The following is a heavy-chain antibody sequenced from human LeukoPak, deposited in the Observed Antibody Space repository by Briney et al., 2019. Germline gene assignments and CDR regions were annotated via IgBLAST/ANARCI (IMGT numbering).Heavy chain of an antibody. Sequence: ASVKVSCKASGGTFSSYAISWVRQAPGQGLEWMGGIIPIFGTANYAQKFQGRVTITADESTSTAYMELSSLRYEDTAVYYCARDPGSPWGEPYYYYMDVWGKGTTVTVSS. V-gene: IGHV1-69*13. CDR2: IIPIFGTA. CDR1: GGTFSSYA. J-gene: IGHJ6*03. D-gene: IGHD3-16*01. CDR3: ARDPGSPWGEPYYYYMDV.